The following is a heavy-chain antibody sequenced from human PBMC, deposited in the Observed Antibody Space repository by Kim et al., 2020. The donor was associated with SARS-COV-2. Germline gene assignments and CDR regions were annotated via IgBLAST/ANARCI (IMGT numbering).Heavy chain of an antibody. CDR3: AKGDGSRIDYHMDV. Sequence: GGSLRLSCAASGFTFGDFAMHWVRQAPGKGLEWVAGIGRNGDPMLYADSLKGRFTISRDNAKKSLYLQMSSLGHEDTAFYYCAKGDGSRIDYHMDVWGKG. J-gene: IGHJ6*03. D-gene: IGHD3-10*01. V-gene: IGHV3-9*01. CDR2: IGRNGDPM. CDR1: GFTFGDFA.